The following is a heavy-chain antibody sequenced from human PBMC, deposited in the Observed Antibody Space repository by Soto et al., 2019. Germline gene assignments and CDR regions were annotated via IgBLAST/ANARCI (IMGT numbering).Heavy chain of an antibody. CDR2: INHSGST. V-gene: IGHV4-34*01. Sequence: SETRSLTGAVYGGSFSCYYWRWIRQPPGKGLEWIGEINHSGSTNYNPSLKSRVTISVDTSKNQFSLKLSSVTAADTAVYYCARGKLSDYVWGSYRYHFDYWGQGTVVTVSS. CDR1: GGSFSCYY. D-gene: IGHD3-16*02. J-gene: IGHJ4*02. CDR3: ARGKLSDYVWGSYRYHFDY.